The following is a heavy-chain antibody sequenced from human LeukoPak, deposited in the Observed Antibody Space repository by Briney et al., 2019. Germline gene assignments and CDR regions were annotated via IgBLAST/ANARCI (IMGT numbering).Heavy chain of an antibody. D-gene: IGHD3-10*01. CDR2: ISGSGDST. CDR1: GFTFSSYA. Sequence: GGSLRLSCAASGFTFSSYAKSWVRQAPGKGLEWVSAISGSGDSTYYADSVKGRFTISRDNSKNTLYLQMNSLRAEDTAVYYCAKDRGMVRDFDYWGQGTLVTVSS. J-gene: IGHJ4*02. CDR3: AKDRGMVRDFDY. V-gene: IGHV3-23*01.